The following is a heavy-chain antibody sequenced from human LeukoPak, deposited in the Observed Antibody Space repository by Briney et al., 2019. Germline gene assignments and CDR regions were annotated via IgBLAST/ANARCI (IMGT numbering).Heavy chain of an antibody. Sequence: PGGSLRLSCAASGFTFSSYAMTWVRQAPGKGLEWVSYISSSGSTIYYADSVKGRFTISRDNAKNSLYLQMNSLRAEDTAVYYCAREGYSYGYYFDYWGQGTLVTVSS. CDR1: GFTFSSYA. V-gene: IGHV3-48*03. J-gene: IGHJ4*02. D-gene: IGHD5-18*01. CDR2: ISSSGSTI. CDR3: AREGYSYGYYFDY.